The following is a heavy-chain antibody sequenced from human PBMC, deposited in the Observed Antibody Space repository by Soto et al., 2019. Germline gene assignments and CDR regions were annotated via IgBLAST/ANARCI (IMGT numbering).Heavy chain of an antibody. V-gene: IGHV1-2*04. Sequence: QVQLVQSGAEVKKPGASVKVSCKASGYTFTGYYMHWVRQAPGQGLEWMGWINPNSGGTNYAQKFQGWVTMTRDTSISTAYMELSRLRSDDTAVYYCASRIAAAGINVDHLGVYYYYGMDVWGQGTTVTVSS. CDR3: ASRIAAAGINVDHLGVYYYYGMDV. CDR1: GYTFTGYY. D-gene: IGHD6-13*01. J-gene: IGHJ6*02. CDR2: INPNSGGT.